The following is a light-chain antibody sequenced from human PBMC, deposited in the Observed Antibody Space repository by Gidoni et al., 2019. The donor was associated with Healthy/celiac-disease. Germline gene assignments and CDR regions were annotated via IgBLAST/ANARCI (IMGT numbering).Light chain of an antibody. CDR2: AAS. Sequence: DIQMTQSPSPLSASVVDRVTITFRASQSISSYLNWYQQKPGKAPKLLIYAASSLQSGVPSRFSGSGSGTDFTLTISSLQPEDFATYYCQQSYSTPRTFGQGTKVEIK. CDR3: QQSYSTPRT. J-gene: IGKJ1*01. V-gene: IGKV1-39*01. CDR1: QSISSY.